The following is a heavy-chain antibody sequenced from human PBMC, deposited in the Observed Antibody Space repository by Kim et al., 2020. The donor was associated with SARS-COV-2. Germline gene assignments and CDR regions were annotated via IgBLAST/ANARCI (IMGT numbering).Heavy chain of an antibody. V-gene: IGHV5-51*01. J-gene: IGHJ4*02. Sequence: RYSPPFQGQVTISADKSISTAYLQWSSLKASDTAMYYCARLFGGSSSSDYWGQGTLVTVSS. D-gene: IGHD6-6*01. CDR3: ARLFGGSSSSDY.